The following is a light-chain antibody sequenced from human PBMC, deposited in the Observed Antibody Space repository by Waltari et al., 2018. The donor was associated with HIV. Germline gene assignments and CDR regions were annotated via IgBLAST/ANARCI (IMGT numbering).Light chain of an antibody. CDR1: NTARHS. CDR2: YDS. V-gene: IGLV3-21*04. Sequence: SSVLTQPPSLSVAPGKTARITCGAANTARHSVNWYQQKAGQAPVLVMTYDSDRPAGIPERFSGSNSANTATLTISRVGAGDEADYYCQVWDSSTDQVIFGGGTKLTVL. CDR3: QVWDSSTDQVI. J-gene: IGLJ2*01.